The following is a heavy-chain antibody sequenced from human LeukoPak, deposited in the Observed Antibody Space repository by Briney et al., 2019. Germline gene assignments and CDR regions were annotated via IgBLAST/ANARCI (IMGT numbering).Heavy chain of an antibody. D-gene: IGHD2-2*01. J-gene: IGHJ4*02. CDR1: GYTFTSYD. V-gene: IGHV1-8*01. Sequence: ASVKVSCKASGYTFTSYDINWVRQATGQGLEWMGWMNPNSGNTGYAQKLQGRVTMTRNTSIGTAYMELSSLRSEDTAVYYCARSYCSSISCRFDYWGQGTLVTVSS. CDR3: ARSYCSSISCRFDY. CDR2: MNPNSGNT.